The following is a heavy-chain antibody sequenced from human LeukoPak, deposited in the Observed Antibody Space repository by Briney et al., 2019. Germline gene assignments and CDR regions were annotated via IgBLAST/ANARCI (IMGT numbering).Heavy chain of an antibody. CDR2: INHSGNT. D-gene: IGHD3-22*01. J-gene: IGHJ4*02. V-gene: IGHV4-34*01. CDR3: ARGPYYYDSSGYYYGFDY. Sequence: SETLSLTCAVYGGSFSGYYWSWIRQPPGKGLEWIGEINHSGNTNYNPSLKSRVTISVDTSKNQFSLKLSSVTAADTAVYYCARGPYYYDSSGYYYGFDYWGQGTLVTVSS. CDR1: GGSFSGYY.